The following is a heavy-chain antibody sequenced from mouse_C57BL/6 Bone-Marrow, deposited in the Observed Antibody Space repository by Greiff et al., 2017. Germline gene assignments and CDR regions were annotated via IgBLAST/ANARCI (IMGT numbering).Heavy chain of an antibody. J-gene: IGHJ2*01. D-gene: IGHD3-1*01. CDR1: GFNFKDYY. CDR2: IDPENGDT. Sequence: EVQLQQSGAELVRPGASVKLSCTASGFNFKDYYMHWVKQRPEQGLEWIGWIDPENGDTESASKVQGKATITADTSYNAAYLQLSSLTSEDTAVYYCTTGGFFDYWGQGTTLTVSS. V-gene: IGHV14-4*01. CDR3: TTGGFFDY.